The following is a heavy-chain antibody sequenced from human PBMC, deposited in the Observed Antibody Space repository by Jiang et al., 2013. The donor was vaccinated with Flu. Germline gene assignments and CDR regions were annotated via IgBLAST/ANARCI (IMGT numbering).Heavy chain of an antibody. CDR3: AHSPNPTPSFTNT. D-gene: IGHD2-2*01. CDR2: IYWDDDK. Sequence: KPTQTLTLTCTFSGFSLRTRGVGVGWIRQPPGRALEWLALIYWDDDKRYSPSLKSRLTITKDTSKNQVVLTMTNMDPMDTATYYCAHSPNPTPSFTNTWGQGHPGPPSP. CDR1: GFSLRTRGVG. V-gene: IGHV2-5*02. J-gene: IGHJ1*01.